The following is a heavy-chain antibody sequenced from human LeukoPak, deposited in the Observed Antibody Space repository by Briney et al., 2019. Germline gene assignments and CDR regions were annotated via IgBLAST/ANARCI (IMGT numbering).Heavy chain of an antibody. CDR1: GFTFSSYA. Sequence: PGGSLRLSCAVSGFTFSSYAMHWVRQAPGKGLEWVAVISYDGSNKYYADSVKGRFTISRDNSKNTLYLQMNSLRAEDTAVYYCARGLLSFDYWGQGTLVTVSS. V-gene: IGHV3-30-3*01. J-gene: IGHJ4*02. CDR2: ISYDGSNK. CDR3: ARGLLSFDY. D-gene: IGHD3-10*01.